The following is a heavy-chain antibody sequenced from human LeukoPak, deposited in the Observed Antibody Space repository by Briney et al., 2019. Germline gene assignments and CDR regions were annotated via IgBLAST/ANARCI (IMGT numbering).Heavy chain of an antibody. D-gene: IGHD2-21*02. CDR3: ARDLTAILFSGASDI. CDR1: GFTFSSCG. V-gene: IGHV3-30*02. Sequence: GGSLRLSCAASGFTFSSCGFHWVRQAPGKGLEWVAFIRYDGSNKYYADSVKGRFTISRDNARNSLYLQMNSLRAEDTALYYCARDLTAILFSGASDIWGQGTMVTVSS. CDR2: IRYDGSNK. J-gene: IGHJ3*02.